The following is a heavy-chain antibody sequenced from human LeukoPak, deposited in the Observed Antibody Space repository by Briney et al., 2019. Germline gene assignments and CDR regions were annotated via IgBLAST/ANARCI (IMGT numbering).Heavy chain of an antibody. CDR2: INHSGST. J-gene: IGHJ1*01. Sequence: SETLSLTCAVYGGSFSGYYWNWIRQTPGKGLEWIGEINHSGSTNYNPSLKSRVTISVDTSKNQFSLKLSSVTAADTAVYYCARGLTFEYFQHWGQGTLVTVSS. V-gene: IGHV4-34*01. CDR3: ARGLTFEYFQH. CDR1: GGSFSGYY. D-gene: IGHD3-16*01.